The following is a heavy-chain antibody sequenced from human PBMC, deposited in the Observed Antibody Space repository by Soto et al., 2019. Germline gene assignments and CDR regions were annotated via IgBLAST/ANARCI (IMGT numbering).Heavy chain of an antibody. Sequence: KTSETLSLTCAVSGDSISKSGYYWSWIRQNQGKALEWIGYIYYSGSTYYNPSLKSRVTISVDTSKNQFSLKLSSVTAADTAVYYCARDRYCTNGVCYGNYYYGMDVWGQGTTVTVSS. CDR2: IYYSGST. V-gene: IGHV4-31*11. CDR1: GDSISKSGYY. J-gene: IGHJ6*02. D-gene: IGHD2-8*01. CDR3: ARDRYCTNGVCYGNYYYGMDV.